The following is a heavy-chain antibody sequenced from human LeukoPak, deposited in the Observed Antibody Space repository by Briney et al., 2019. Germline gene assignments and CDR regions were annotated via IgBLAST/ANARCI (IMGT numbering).Heavy chain of an antibody. CDR3: ARGCSSTSCWLRMDV. CDR1: GGSITNYY. D-gene: IGHD2-2*01. J-gene: IGHJ6*02. CDR2: IYTSGST. Sequence: SETLSLTCTVSGGSITNYYWSWIRQPAGKGLEWIGRIYTSGSTSYNPSPKSRVSMSIDTSKNQFSLKLSSLTAADTAVYYCARGCSSTSCWLRMDVWGQGTTVTVSS. V-gene: IGHV4-4*07.